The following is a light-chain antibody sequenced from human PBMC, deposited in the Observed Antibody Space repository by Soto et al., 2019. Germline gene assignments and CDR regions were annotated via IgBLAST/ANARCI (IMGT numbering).Light chain of an antibody. CDR1: QSVTSSY. CDR3: QQYGSART. J-gene: IGKJ4*01. V-gene: IGKV3-20*01. CDR2: GAS. Sequence: EILLTQSPGTLSLSPGERATLSCRASQSVTSSYLAWYQQKPGQAPRLLIYGASSRATGIPDRFSGSGSGTDCTRTISRLEAEDCAGYDCQQYGSARTFGGGTKGEIK.